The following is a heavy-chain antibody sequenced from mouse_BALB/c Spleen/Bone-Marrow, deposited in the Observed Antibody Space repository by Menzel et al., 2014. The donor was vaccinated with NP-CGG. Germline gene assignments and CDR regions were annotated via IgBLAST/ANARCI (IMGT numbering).Heavy chain of an antibody. V-gene: IGHV14-3*02. CDR1: GFNIKDTY. Sequence: EVKLVESGAELVKPGASVKLSCTASGFNIKDTYMHWVKQRPEQGLEWIGRIDPANGNTKYDPKFQGKATIKADTSSNTAYLQLSSLTSEDTAVYYCARYRLGTYFDYWGQGTTLTVSS. CDR3: ARYRLGTYFDY. D-gene: IGHD1-2*01. CDR2: IDPANGNT. J-gene: IGHJ2*01.